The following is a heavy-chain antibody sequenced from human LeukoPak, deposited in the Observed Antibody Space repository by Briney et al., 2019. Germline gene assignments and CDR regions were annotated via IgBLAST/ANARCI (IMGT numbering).Heavy chain of an antibody. CDR2: ISSSSSYI. D-gene: IGHD3-22*01. CDR3: ARDSGYYDSSGQFDY. CDR1: GFTFSSYD. V-gene: IGHV3-21*04. Sequence: GGALRLSCAASGFTFSSYDMTWVRQAPGKGLEWVSSISSSSSYIYYADSVKGRFTISRDNAKNSLYLQMNSLRAEDTAVYYCARDSGYYDSSGQFDYWGQGTLVTVSS. J-gene: IGHJ4*02.